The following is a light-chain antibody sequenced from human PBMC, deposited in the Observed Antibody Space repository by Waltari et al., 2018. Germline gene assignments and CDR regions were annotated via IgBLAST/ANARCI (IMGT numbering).Light chain of an antibody. V-gene: IGKV3-20*01. CDR2: GAS. J-gene: IGKJ1*01. CDR3: HQYDNSPWT. Sequence: DIVLTQSPGTLSLSPGARVTLSCRASQSVSSSFLAWYQQKPGQAPRLLIYGASSRATGIPDRFSGSGSGTDFTLTINRLEPEDFAVYYCHQYDNSPWTFGQGTKVEI. CDR1: QSVSSSF.